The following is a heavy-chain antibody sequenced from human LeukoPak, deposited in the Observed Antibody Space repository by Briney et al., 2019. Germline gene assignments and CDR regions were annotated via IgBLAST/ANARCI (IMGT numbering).Heavy chain of an antibody. CDR2: VNWSGSST. V-gene: IGHV3-20*04. CDR1: GFNFDDYG. D-gene: IGHD3-22*01. J-gene: IGHJ4*02. Sequence: GGSLRLSCAASGFNFDDYGMTWVRQAPGRGLESVSGVNWSGSSTNYADSVKGRFTISRDSATNSLYLQMNSLRAEDTALYYCARAHNYDGRDYYYAFSDYWGQGTLVTVSS. CDR3: ARAHNYDGRDYYYAFSDY.